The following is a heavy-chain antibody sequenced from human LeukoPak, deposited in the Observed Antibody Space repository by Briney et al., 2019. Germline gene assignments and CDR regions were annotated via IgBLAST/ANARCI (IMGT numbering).Heavy chain of an antibody. J-gene: IGHJ4*02. Sequence: GRSLRLSCAASGFTFDDYATHWVRQAPGKGLEWVSGISWNSGSIGYADSVKGRFTISRDNAKNSLYLQMNSLRAEDTALYYCARRSVATMVAFDYWGQGTLVTVSS. D-gene: IGHD5-12*01. CDR3: ARRSVATMVAFDY. CDR2: ISWNSGSI. CDR1: GFTFDDYA. V-gene: IGHV3-9*01.